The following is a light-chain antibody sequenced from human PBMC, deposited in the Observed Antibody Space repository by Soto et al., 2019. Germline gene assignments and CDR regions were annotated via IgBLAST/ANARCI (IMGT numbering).Light chain of an antibody. V-gene: IGLV1-44*01. Sequence: QSVLTQPPSASGTPGQRVTISCSGSSSNLGSNSVNWFQQFPGAAPKVLIYYNNRRPSGVPDRFSGSKSGTSASLAISGLQSEDEADYYCAAWDDSLNGVIFGGGTKLTVL. CDR1: SSNLGSNS. CDR3: AAWDDSLNGVI. CDR2: YNN. J-gene: IGLJ2*01.